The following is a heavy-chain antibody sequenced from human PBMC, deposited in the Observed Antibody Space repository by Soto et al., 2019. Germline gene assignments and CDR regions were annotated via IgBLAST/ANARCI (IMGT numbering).Heavy chain of an antibody. V-gene: IGHV3-33*01. D-gene: IGHD6-19*01. CDR2: IWYDGSNK. J-gene: IGHJ3*02. CDR3: ARGAVAGPTGIQDAFDI. Sequence: QVQLVESGGGVVQPGRSLRLSCAASGFTFSSYGMHWVRQAPGKGLEWVAVIWYDGSNKYYADSVKGRFTISRDNSKNKLYLQMNSLRAEDTAVYDGARGAVAGPTGIQDAFDIWGQGTMVTVSS. CDR1: GFTFSSYG.